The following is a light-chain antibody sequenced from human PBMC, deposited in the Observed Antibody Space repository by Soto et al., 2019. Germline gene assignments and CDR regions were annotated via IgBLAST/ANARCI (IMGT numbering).Light chain of an antibody. CDR1: PHELGSYNL. Sequence: QCSLAQPAPLSGSSGQAHTLSCTGTPHELGSYNLVSWYQQHPGKAPKVIIYEVSERPSGVSDRFSGSKSGNTASLMISGLQAEDEADYYCCSYAGSTTQTYVFGSGTKVTVL. CDR3: CSYAGSTTQTYV. V-gene: IGLV2-23*02. CDR2: EVS. J-gene: IGLJ1*01.